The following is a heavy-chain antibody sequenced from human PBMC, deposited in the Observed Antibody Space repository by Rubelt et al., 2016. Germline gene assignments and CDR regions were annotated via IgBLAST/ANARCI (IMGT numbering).Heavy chain of an antibody. V-gene: IGHV4-39*01. CDR3: ARYDGVMCQNDP. Sequence: QLQLQESGPGLVKPSETLSLTCTVSGGSITSSSYYWGWIRQPPGKGLEWIGSIYYSGSTYYNPSLKSRVTISVDTSKNQFSLKLSSVTAADAAVYYCARYDGVMCQNDPWGQGTLVTVSS. CDR2: IYYSGST. J-gene: IGHJ5*02. CDR1: GGSITSSSYY. D-gene: IGHD2-8*01.